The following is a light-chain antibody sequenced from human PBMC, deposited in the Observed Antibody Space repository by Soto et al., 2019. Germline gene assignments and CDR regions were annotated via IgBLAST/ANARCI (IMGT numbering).Light chain of an antibody. V-gene: IGKV4-1*01. J-gene: IGKJ1*01. CDR3: QQYYTIPPWT. CDR2: WAS. CDR1: QSLLYSSNNKNY. Sequence: DILMTQSPDSLAVSLGERATSNCKSSQSLLYSSNNKNYLAWYQQKPGQPPKLLIYWASTRESGVPDRFSGSGSGTDFTLTISSLQVEDVAVYYCQQYYTIPPWTFGQGTKVDI.